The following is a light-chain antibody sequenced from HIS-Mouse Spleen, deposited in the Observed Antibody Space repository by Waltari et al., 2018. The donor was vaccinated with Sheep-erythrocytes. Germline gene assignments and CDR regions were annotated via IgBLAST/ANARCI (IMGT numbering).Light chain of an antibody. CDR2: EVS. Sequence: QSALTQPASVSGSPGQSITVSCTGTSSDVGGYNYVSWYQQHPGKAPKLMIYEVSNRPSGVSHRFSDSKSGNTASLTISGLQAEDEADYYCSSYTSSSTLYVFGTGTKVTVL. CDR1: SSDVGGYNY. J-gene: IGLJ1*01. V-gene: IGLV2-14*01. CDR3: SSYTSSSTLYV.